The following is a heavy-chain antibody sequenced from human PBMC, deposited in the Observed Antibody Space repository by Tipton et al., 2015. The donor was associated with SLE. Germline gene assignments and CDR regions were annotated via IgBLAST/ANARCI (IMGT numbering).Heavy chain of an antibody. CDR2: IYYSGST. CDR1: GGSVSSGNYY. V-gene: IGHV4-61*01. Sequence: TLSLTCTVSGGSVSSGNYYWSWIRQPPGKGLEWIGYIYYSGSTKYNPSLNSRVTISVDTSKNQFSLKLSSVTAADTPVYYCARVGWDLLWFGEYQPHNWFDPWGQGTLVTVSS. D-gene: IGHD3-10*01. J-gene: IGHJ5*02. CDR3: ARVGWDLLWFGEYQPHNWFDP.